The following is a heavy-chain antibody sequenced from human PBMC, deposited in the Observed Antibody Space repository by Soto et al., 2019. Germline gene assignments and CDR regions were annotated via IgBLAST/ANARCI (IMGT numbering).Heavy chain of an antibody. J-gene: IGHJ4*02. CDR1: GFTFSSYV. V-gene: IGHV3-23*01. D-gene: IGHD2-8*01. Sequence: EVQLLESGGGLLQPGGSLRLSCAASGFTFSSYVMNWVRQAPGEGLEWVSTVSGGGDGTYYADSVKGRFTISRDDYKNTLYLQMNSLRADDTAVYFCARSGYCSTGKCSAFDYWGQGTLVTVSS. CDR2: VSGGGDGT. CDR3: ARSGYCSTGKCSAFDY.